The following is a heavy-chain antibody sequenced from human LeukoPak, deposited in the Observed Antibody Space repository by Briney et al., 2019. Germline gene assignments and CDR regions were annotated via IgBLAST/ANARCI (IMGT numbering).Heavy chain of an antibody. D-gene: IGHD5-18*01. CDR2: IYSGGST. Sequence: PGGSLRLSCVGSGFTVSSNYMSWVRQAPGKGLEWVSVIYSGGSTYYADSVKGRFTISRDNSKNTVYLQMNSLRAEDTAVYYCARDGYSFGHDFDYWGQGTLVTVSS. J-gene: IGHJ4*02. CDR1: GFTVSSNY. CDR3: ARDGYSFGHDFDY. V-gene: IGHV3-66*01.